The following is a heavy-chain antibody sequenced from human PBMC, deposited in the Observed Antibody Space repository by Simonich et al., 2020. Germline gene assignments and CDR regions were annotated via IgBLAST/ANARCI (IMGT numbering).Heavy chain of an antibody. J-gene: IGHJ5*02. D-gene: IGHD3-9*01. CDR3: ARCGLVNYDILTGYHNWFDP. CDR1: GGSFSGYY. Sequence: QVQLQQWGAGLLKPSETLSLTCAVYGGSFSGYYWSWIRQPPGKGEEGIGEINHSGRTNDTPSLKSQGTISGDTAKNQFSLELSSVTAADTAVYYCARCGLVNYDILTGYHNWFDPWGQGTLVTVSS. V-gene: IGHV4-34*01. CDR2: INHSGRT.